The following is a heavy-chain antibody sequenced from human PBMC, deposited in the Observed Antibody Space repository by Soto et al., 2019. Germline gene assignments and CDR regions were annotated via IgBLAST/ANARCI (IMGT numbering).Heavy chain of an antibody. CDR1: GFSLSTTGMC. CDR2: IDWADDK. J-gene: IGHJ4*02. Sequence: SGPTLVNPTQTLTLTCTFSGFSLSTTGMCVSWIRQPPGKALEWLALIDWADDKYYSTSLKTRLTISKDTSKNQVVLTMTNVELVDTATYFCSRAVGGFTYGYPDYWGQGTLVTVSS. V-gene: IGHV2-70*01. CDR3: SRAVGGFTYGYPDY. D-gene: IGHD5-18*01.